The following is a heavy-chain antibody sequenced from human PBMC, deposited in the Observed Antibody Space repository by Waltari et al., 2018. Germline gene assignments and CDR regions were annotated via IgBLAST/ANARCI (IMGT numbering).Heavy chain of an antibody. J-gene: IGHJ4*02. CDR1: GFSFSDYY. CDR3: ARAREQNYDFWNGYSFYFDH. V-gene: IGHV3-11*01. Sequence: QVQLVESGGGLVNPGGSLRLSCAASGFSFSDYYMTWTRQAPGKGLEWIAYISIRDNIIYHADSVKGRFTISRDNAKNSLFLQMKSLRAEDTAVYYCARAREQNYDFWNGYSFYFDHWGQGALVTVSS. D-gene: IGHD3-3*01. CDR2: ISIRDNII.